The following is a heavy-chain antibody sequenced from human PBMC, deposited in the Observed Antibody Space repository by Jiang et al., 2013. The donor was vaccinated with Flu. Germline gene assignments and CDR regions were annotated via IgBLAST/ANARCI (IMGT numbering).Heavy chain of an antibody. CDR2: INTHTRNP. V-gene: IGHV7-4-1*04. CDR3: ARSLSPLSSSWPFDY. CDR1: GYIFTEYP. D-gene: IGHD6-13*01. Sequence: QSGSELRETGASVTVSCKASGYIFTEYPINWVRQAPGQGPEWMGWINTHTRNPTLARGFTGRFXFSLDTSMNVAYLQINNLRTEDTAIYFCARSLSPLSSSWPFDYWGQGTRVTVSS. J-gene: IGHJ4*02.